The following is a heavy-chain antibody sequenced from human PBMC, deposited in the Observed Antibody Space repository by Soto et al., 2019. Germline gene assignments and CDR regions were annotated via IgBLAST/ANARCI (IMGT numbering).Heavy chain of an antibody. J-gene: IGHJ2*01. Sequence: QVQLQESGPGLVKPSETLSLTCTVSGGSISSYYWSWIRQPPGKGLEWIGYIYYSGSTNYNPSLKSRVTISVDTSENQFSLKLSSVTAADTAVYYCARVGEGDWYFDLWGRGTLVTVSS. V-gene: IGHV4-59*01. D-gene: IGHD3-16*01. CDR2: IYYSGST. CDR1: GGSISSYY. CDR3: ARVGEGDWYFDL.